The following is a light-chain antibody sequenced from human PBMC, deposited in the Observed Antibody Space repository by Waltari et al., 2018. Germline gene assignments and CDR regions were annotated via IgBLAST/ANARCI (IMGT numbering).Light chain of an antibody. CDR3: TSFTTSRTYV. Sequence: QSALTQPASVSGSPEQSTAISCAGTSSDVGSHTYVFWYQQHPGKAPKLIIYNVSNRPSGISNRFSGSKSGNTASLTISGLQAEDEADYYCTSFTTSRTYVFGTGTKVAVL. V-gene: IGLV2-14*03. CDR1: SSDVGSHTY. J-gene: IGLJ1*01. CDR2: NVS.